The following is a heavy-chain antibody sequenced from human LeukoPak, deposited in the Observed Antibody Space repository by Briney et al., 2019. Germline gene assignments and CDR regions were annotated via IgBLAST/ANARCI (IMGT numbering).Heavy chain of an antibody. CDR2: INPNSGGT. CDR1: GFTFSSYG. V-gene: IGHV1-2*02. Sequence: GGSLRLSCAASGFTFSSYGMHWVRQAPGQGLEWMGWINPNSGGTNYAQKFQGRVTMTRDTSISTAYMELSRLRSDDTAVYYCARGRMVRGVILYYMDVWGKGTTVTISS. J-gene: IGHJ6*03. CDR3: ARGRMVRGVILYYMDV. D-gene: IGHD3-10*01.